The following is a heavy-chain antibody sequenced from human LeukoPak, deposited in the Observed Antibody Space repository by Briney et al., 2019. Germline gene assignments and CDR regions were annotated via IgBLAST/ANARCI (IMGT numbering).Heavy chain of an antibody. D-gene: IGHD6-13*01. CDR3: ARGKIAAAGTFDY. J-gene: IGHJ4*02. Sequence: GESLKISCKGSGYSFTTYWIGWVRQAPGKGLEWVSSISSSSSYIYYADSVKGRFTISRDNAKNSLYLQMNSLRAEDTAVYYCARGKIAAAGTFDYWGQGTLVTVSS. V-gene: IGHV3-21*01. CDR2: ISSSSSYI. CDR1: GYSFTTYW.